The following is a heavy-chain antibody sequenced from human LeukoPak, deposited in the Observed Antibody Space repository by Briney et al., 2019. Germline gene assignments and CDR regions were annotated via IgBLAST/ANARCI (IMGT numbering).Heavy chain of an antibody. V-gene: IGHV4-59*01. CDR1: GGSISSYY. Sequence: SETLSLTCTVSGGSISSYYWSWIRQPPGKGLEWIGYIYYSGSTNYNPSLKSRVTISVDTSKNQFSLKLSSVTAADTAVYYCARGGYYYGSGGYEYFDYWGQGTLVTVSS. CDR2: IYYSGST. CDR3: ARGGYYYGSGGYEYFDY. J-gene: IGHJ4*02. D-gene: IGHD3-10*01.